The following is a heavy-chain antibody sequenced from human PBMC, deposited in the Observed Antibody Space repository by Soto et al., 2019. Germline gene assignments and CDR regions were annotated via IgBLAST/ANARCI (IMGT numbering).Heavy chain of an antibody. CDR2: VNQDGTEK. Sequence: PGGSLRLSCTASGFTFGTYWMTWVRQAPGRGLEWVAIVNQDGTEKNYVDSVKGRFIIYRDNAKNSLFLQMNSLRADDTAVYYCGRVPLDGNYANGVAVRGQGTTVTVSS. D-gene: IGHD4-17*01. V-gene: IGHV3-7*03. CDR1: GFTFGTYW. J-gene: IGHJ6*02. CDR3: GRVPLDGNYANGVAV.